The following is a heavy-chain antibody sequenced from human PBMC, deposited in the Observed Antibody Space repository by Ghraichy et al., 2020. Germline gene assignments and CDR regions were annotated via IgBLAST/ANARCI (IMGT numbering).Heavy chain of an antibody. J-gene: IGHJ3*01. Sequence: GSLRLSCAASGFTFSSYAMHWVRQAPGKGLEWVAVISYDGSNEYYADSVKGRFTISRDNSKSTLYLRMNSLRAEDTAVYYCATLGSLRYTSGWYRGGDAFDLWGQGTMVTVSS. CDR3: ATLGSLRYTSGWYRGGDAFDL. D-gene: IGHD6-19*01. V-gene: IGHV3-30*03. CDR1: GFTFSSYA. CDR2: ISYDGSNE.